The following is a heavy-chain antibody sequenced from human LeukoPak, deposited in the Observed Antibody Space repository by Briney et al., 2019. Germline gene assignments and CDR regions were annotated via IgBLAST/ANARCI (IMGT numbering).Heavy chain of an antibody. CDR2: IYYSGST. Sequence: PSETLSLTCTVSGGSISSYYWSWIRQPPGKGLEWIGYIYYSGSTTYNPSLKSRVTISVDTSKIQFSLKLSSVTAADTAVYYCARALARYDFDYWGQGTLVTVSS. CDR1: GGSISSYY. J-gene: IGHJ4*02. CDR3: ARALARYDFDY. V-gene: IGHV4-59*01. D-gene: IGHD3-3*01.